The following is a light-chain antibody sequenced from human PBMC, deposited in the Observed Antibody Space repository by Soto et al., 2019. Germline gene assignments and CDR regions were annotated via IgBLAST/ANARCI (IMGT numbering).Light chain of an antibody. CDR1: QGIRSF. Sequence: DIQLTQSPSFLSASVGDRVTITCRASQGIRSFLAWYQQKPGKAPKLLFYAASTLQSGVPSRFSGSGSGTEFALTISSLQPEDFATYYCQQLNSYPRTFGQGTKGEIK. CDR3: QQLNSYPRT. J-gene: IGKJ1*01. V-gene: IGKV1-9*01. CDR2: AAS.